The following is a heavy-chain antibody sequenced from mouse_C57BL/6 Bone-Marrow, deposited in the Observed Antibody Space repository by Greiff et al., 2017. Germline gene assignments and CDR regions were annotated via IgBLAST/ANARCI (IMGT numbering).Heavy chain of an antibody. V-gene: IGHV5-4*01. Sequence: EVQGVESGGGLVQPGGSLQLSCAASGFTFSSYALSWVRQTPEKRLEWVATISDGGSYTYYPDNVKGRFTISRDNAKNNLYLQMSHLKSEDTAMYYFSSSFFYYAMDYWGQGTSVTVSS. CDR2: ISDGGSYT. J-gene: IGHJ4*01. CDR1: GFTFSSYA. D-gene: IGHD1-1*01. CDR3: SSSFFYYAMDY.